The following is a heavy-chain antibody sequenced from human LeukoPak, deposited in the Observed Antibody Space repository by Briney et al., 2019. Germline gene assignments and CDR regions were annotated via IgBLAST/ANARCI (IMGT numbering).Heavy chain of an antibody. CDR2: ISDDGSNK. CDR1: GFTFSLFA. Sequence: GGSLRLSCAASGFTFSLFAMHWVRQAPGKGLEWVAVISDDGSNKYYAESVKGQFTISRDNSKNTLCLQMNSLRAEDTAVYYCARAFSTTAFDYWGQGTLVTVSS. D-gene: IGHD4-17*01. J-gene: IGHJ4*02. V-gene: IGHV3-30*04. CDR3: ARAFSTTAFDY.